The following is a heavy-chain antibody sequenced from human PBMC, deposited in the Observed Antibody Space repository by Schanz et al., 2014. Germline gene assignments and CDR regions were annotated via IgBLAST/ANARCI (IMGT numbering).Heavy chain of an antibody. D-gene: IGHD6-19*01. CDR3: ASSRSSSGNYDY. CDR2: LYNNGAA. CDR1: GFTFSNAW. V-gene: IGHV3-66*01. J-gene: IGHJ4*02. Sequence: EVQLVESGGGLVKPGGSLRLSCAASGFTFSNAWMSWVRQPPGKGLEWVSVLYNNGAAYYAESVRGRFAISRDNSKSTLYLQMNSLSAEDTAIYHCASSRSSSGNYDYWGRGALVRVSS.